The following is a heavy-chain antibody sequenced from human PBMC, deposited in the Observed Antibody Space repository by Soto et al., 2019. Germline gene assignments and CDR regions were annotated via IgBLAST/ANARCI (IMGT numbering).Heavy chain of an antibody. Sequence: QVQLVQSAAEVKKPGSSVKVSCKASGGTLSSYVISWVRQAPGQGLEWMGGIIPIFGTTTYGEKFQGRVTITADESTRTTYMELSSLKSEDTAVYYCARDPRQDCSGETCYYSWCQGTLVTVSS. CDR1: GGTLSSYV. J-gene: IGHJ4*02. CDR3: ARDPRQDCSGETCYYS. V-gene: IGHV1-69*01. CDR2: IIPIFGTT. D-gene: IGHD2-15*01.